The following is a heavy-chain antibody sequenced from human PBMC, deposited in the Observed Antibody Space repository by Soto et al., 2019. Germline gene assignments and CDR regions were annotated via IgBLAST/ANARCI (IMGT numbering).Heavy chain of an antibody. D-gene: IGHD1-26*01. Sequence: QLQLQESGPGLVKPSETLSLTCTVSGDSISSSTYYWGWIRQPPGKGLEWIGSINYSGSTYYNPSLKGRVAIYVEMYNNQFSLKLSSVTAADTAVYYCARRMSGSYSDYWGQGTLVTVSS. CDR3: ARRMSGSYSDY. J-gene: IGHJ4*02. CDR2: INYSGST. V-gene: IGHV4-39*01. CDR1: GDSISSSTYY.